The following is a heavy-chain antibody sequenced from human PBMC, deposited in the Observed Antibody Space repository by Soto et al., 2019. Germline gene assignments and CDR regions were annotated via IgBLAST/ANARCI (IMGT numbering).Heavy chain of an antibody. CDR2: INHSGST. J-gene: IGHJ6*03. V-gene: IGHV4-34*01. CDR3: ARYQPTDNYYYYYLDV. D-gene: IGHD2-15*01. CDR1: GGSFSGYY. Sequence: QVQLQQWGAGLLKPSETLSLTCAVYGGSFSGYYWSWIRQPPGKGLEWLGEINHSGSTNYNPSLKSRVTISVDTSKNHFSLKLSSVTAADTAVYYCARYQPTDNYYYYYLDVWGKGTTVTVSS.